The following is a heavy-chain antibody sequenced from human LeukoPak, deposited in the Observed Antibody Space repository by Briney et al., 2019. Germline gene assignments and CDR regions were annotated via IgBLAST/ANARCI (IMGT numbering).Heavy chain of an antibody. CDR3: ARGVDYGLDV. D-gene: IGHD2-15*01. CDR1: GFTFSSYA. J-gene: IGHJ6*02. CDR2: VNFDGSST. Sequence: PGGSLRLSCAASGFTFSSYAMHWVRQAPGKGLEWVSHVNFDGSSTSYADSVKGRFTISRDNARNTLYLQMNSLRVEDTAVYYCARGVDYGLDVWGQGTTVTVSS. V-gene: IGHV3-74*01.